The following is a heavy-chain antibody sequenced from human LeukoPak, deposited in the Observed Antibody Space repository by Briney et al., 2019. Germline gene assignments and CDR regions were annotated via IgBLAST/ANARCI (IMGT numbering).Heavy chain of an antibody. Sequence: GGSLRLSCAASGFTFSSYAMNWVRQAPGKGLEWVSGITGSGGSTYYADSVKGRFTISRDNAKNTLFLQMSSLRAEDTAVYYCTKAVTSGGAYPLDAFDIWGLGTMVTVSS. J-gene: IGHJ3*02. CDR3: TKAVTSGGAYPLDAFDI. CDR2: ITGSGGST. CDR1: GFTFSSYA. V-gene: IGHV3-23*01. D-gene: IGHD2-8*02.